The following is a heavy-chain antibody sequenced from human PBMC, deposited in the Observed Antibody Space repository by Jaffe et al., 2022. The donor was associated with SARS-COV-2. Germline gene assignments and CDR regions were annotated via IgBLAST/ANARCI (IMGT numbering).Heavy chain of an antibody. CDR3: AREWQTVAGTRGYYGMDV. D-gene: IGHD6-19*01. CDR2: ISYDGSNK. J-gene: IGHJ6*02. CDR1: GFTFSSYA. V-gene: IGHV3-30-3*01. Sequence: QVQLVESGGGVVQPGRSLRLSCAASGFTFSSYAMHWVRQAPGKGLEWVAVISYDGSNKYYADSVKGRFTISRDNSKNTLYLQMNSLRAEDTAVYYCAREWQTVAGTRGYYGMDVWGQGTTVTVSS.